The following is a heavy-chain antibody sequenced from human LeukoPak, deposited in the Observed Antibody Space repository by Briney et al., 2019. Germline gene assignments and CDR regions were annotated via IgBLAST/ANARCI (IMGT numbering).Heavy chain of an antibody. CDR3: ARASSTSLLPFYYYYMDV. CDR2: INPNSGGT. D-gene: IGHD2-2*01. CDR1: GYTFTGYY. J-gene: IGHJ6*03. V-gene: IGHV1-2*02. Sequence: GASVKVSCRASGYTFTGYYMHWVRQAPGQGLEWMGWINPNSGGTNYAQKFQGRVTMTRDTSISTAYMELSRLRSDDTAVYYCARASSTSLLPFYYYYMDVWGKGTTVTVSS.